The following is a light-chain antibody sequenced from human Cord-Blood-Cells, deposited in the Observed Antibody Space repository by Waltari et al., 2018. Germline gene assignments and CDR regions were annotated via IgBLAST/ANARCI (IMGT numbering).Light chain of an antibody. CDR1: QSLVYSDGNTY. CDR2: KVS. CDR3: MQGTHWPPFT. Sequence: DVVMTQSPLSLPVTFGQPASISCRSRQSLVYSDGNTYLNWFQQRPGQSPRRLIYKVSNRDSGVPDRFSGSGSGTDFTLKISRVEAEDVGVYYCMQGTHWPPFTFGPGTKVDIK. V-gene: IGKV2-30*01. J-gene: IGKJ3*01.